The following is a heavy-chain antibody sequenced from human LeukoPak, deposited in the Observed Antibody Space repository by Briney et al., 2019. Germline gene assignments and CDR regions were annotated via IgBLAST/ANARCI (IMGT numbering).Heavy chain of an antibody. J-gene: IGHJ4*02. CDR1: GGSISSYY. Sequence: SETLSLTCTVSGGSISSYYWSWIRQPAGKGLEWIGRIYISGSTNYNPSLKSRVTMSVDTSKNQFSLKLSSVTAADTAVYYCARGHYDSSGYYAPVLDWGQGTLVTVSS. CDR2: IYISGST. V-gene: IGHV4-4*07. D-gene: IGHD3-22*01. CDR3: ARGHYDSSGYYAPVLD.